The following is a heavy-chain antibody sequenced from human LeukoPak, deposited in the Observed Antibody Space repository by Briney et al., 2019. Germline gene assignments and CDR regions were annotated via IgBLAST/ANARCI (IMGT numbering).Heavy chain of an antibody. CDR1: GGSISSYY. CDR2: IYYRGST. V-gene: IGHV4-59*01. CDR3: ARRRGGYRSGFFDY. J-gene: IGHJ4*02. D-gene: IGHD3-10*01. Sequence: SETLSLTCTVSGGSISSYYWSWIRQPPGKGLEWIGYIYYRGSTNYNPSLKSRVTISVDTSKNQFSLKLSSVTAADTAVYYCARRRGGYRSGFFDYWGQGTLVTVSS.